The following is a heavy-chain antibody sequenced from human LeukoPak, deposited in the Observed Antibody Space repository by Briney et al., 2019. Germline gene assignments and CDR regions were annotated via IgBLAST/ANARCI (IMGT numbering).Heavy chain of an antibody. D-gene: IGHD3-10*01. V-gene: IGHV4-34*01. Sequence: SETLSLTCAVYGGSFSGYYWSWIRQPPGKGLVWIGEINHSGSTNYDPSLKSRVTISVDTSKNQFSLKLSSVTAADTAVYYCARGRVYYGSGSYYPLDYWGQGTLVTVSS. CDR2: INHSGST. J-gene: IGHJ4*02. CDR1: GGSFSGYY. CDR3: ARGRVYYGSGSYYPLDY.